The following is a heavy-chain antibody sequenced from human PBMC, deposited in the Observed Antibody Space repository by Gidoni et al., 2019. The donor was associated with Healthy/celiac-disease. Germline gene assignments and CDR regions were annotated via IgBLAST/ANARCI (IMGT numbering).Heavy chain of an antibody. CDR1: GGSFSGYY. D-gene: IGHD2-2*01. Sequence: QVQLQQWGAGLLKPSETLSLTCAVYGGSFSGYYWSWIRQPPGKGLEWIGEINHSGSTNYNPSLKSRVTISVDTSKNQFSLKLSSVTAADTAVYYCARGAGSTSYQTSWWFDPWGQGTLVTVSS. V-gene: IGHV4-34*01. J-gene: IGHJ5*02. CDR2: INHSGST. CDR3: ARGAGSTSYQTSWWFDP.